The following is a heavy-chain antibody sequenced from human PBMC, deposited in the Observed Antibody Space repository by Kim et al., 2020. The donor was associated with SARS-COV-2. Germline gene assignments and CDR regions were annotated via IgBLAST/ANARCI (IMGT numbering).Heavy chain of an antibody. J-gene: IGHJ4*02. CDR2: IDHRGST. V-gene: IGHV4-34*01. D-gene: IGHD3-22*01. CDR3: ARGRGGISMVVVVITAAEYSFDF. Sequence: SETLSLTCAVYGESFSDYSWSWIRQPPGKGLEWVGDIDHRGSTNYNPSLKSRLSISVDASKNQFSLKLTSVTAADTAVYYCARGRGGISMVVVVITAAEYSFDFGGRGSRVTGYS. CDR1: GESFSDYS.